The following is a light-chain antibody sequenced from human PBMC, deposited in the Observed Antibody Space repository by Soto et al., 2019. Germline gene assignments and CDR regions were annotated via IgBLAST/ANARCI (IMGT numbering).Light chain of an antibody. CDR1: NIATKS. Sequence: SYELTQPPSVSVAPGQTAKITCGGNNIATKSVHWYQQKPGQAPVLVVYDDRDRPSGIPERFSGSNFGNTATLTISRVEAGDEADYYCQVWDSSSDHSVFGIGTKVTVL. J-gene: IGLJ1*01. CDR3: QVWDSSSDHSV. V-gene: IGLV3-21*02. CDR2: DDR.